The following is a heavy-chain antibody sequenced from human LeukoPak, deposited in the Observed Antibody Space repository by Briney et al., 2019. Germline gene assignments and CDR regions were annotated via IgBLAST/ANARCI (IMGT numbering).Heavy chain of an antibody. D-gene: IGHD5-12*01. V-gene: IGHV3-66*02. Sequence: GASLRLSCAASGFTVSSNYMTWVRQAPGKGLEWVSVIYSGGNTYYADSVKGRFTISRDNSKNTLYLQMNSLRAEDTGVYYCARDEVATTLDYWGQGTLVTVSS. CDR3: ARDEVATTLDY. CDR2: IYSGGNT. J-gene: IGHJ4*02. CDR1: GFTVSSNY.